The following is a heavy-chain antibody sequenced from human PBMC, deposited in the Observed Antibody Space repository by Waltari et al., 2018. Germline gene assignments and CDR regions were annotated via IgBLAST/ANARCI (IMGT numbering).Heavy chain of an antibody. J-gene: IGHJ5*02. CDR2: LSSGGGTI. V-gene: IGHV3-11*04. D-gene: IGHD1-26*01. CDR1: GGSFSGYY. Sequence: QVQLQQWGAGLLKPSETLSLTCAVYGGSFSGYYWSWIRQPPGKGLEWVSFLSSGGGTIFYPESVKGRFTISRDDAKSSLYLQMNSLRAEDTAVYYCVREGSGFDPWGQGTQVTVSS. CDR3: VREGSGFDP.